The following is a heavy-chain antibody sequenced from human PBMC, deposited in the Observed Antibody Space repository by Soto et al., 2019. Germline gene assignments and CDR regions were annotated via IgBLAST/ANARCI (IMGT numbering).Heavy chain of an antibody. D-gene: IGHD1-26*01. V-gene: IGHV1-8*02. Sequence: ASVKVSCKASGGTFSSYTISWVRQAPGQGLEWMGWINPIRGITNYAQKFQGRVTMTRNTSISTAYMELSSLRSEDTSVYYCAGALSESHFEWGRGTMVTVSS. J-gene: IGHJ3*01. CDR1: GGTFSSYT. CDR2: INPIRGIT. CDR3: AGALSESHFE.